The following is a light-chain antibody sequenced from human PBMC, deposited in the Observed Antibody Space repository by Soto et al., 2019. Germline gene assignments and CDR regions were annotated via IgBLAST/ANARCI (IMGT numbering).Light chain of an antibody. J-gene: IGLJ1*01. Sequence: QSALTQPASVSGSPGQSITISCTGTSSDVGVYNYVSWYQQHPGKAPKLIIYEVTKRPSGVPDRFSGSKSGNTASLTVSGLQAEDEADYYCSSYSGTNNYVFGTGTKVTVL. V-gene: IGLV2-8*01. CDR3: SSYSGTNNYV. CDR2: EVT. CDR1: SSDVGVYNY.